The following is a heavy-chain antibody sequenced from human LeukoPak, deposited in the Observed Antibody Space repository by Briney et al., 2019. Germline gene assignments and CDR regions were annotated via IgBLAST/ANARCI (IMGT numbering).Heavy chain of an antibody. J-gene: IGHJ5*02. CDR1: GYTFSNYL. V-gene: IGHV1-46*01. Sequence: ASVKASCKASGYTFSNYLIHWVRQAPGQGLEWMGIINPSGGSTSYAQKFQGRVTMTRDTSTSTVYMELSSLRSEDTAVYYCARDLGLRGVTNWFDPWGQGTLVTVSS. D-gene: IGHD3-10*01. CDR3: ARDLGLRGVTNWFDP. CDR2: INPSGGST.